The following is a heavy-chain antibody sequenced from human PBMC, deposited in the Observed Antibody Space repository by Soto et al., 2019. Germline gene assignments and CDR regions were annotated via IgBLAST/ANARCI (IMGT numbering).Heavy chain of an antibody. J-gene: IGHJ5*02. D-gene: IGHD3-22*01. CDR2: FYPEDGET. CDR1: GYTLPELS. V-gene: IGHV1-24*01. Sequence: QVQLVQSGAEVKKPGASVKVSCKVSGYTLPELSMHWVRQAPGKGLEWMGGFYPEDGETIYAQKFQGRVTMTEDTSTYTAYMELSSLRSEDTAVYYWATARRHVGSGYYDYWFDPWGQGTLVTVSS. CDR3: ATARRHVGSGYYDYWFDP.